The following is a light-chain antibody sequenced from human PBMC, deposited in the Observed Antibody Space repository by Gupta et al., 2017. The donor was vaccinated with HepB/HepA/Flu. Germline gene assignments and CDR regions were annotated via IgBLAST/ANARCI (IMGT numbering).Light chain of an antibody. Sequence: QLVLTQSPSASASLGASVKLTCTLSSGHSSYAIAWHQQQPEKGPRYLMKLNSDGSHSKGDGIPDRFSGSSSGAERYLTISSLQSEDEAYYYCQTWGTGMVVCGGGTKLT. CDR2: LNSDGSH. V-gene: IGLV4-69*01. CDR1: SGHSSYA. CDR3: QTWGTGMVV. J-gene: IGLJ2*01.